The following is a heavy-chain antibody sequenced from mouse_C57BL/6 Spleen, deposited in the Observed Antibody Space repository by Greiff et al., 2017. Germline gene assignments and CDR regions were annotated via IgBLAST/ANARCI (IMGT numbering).Heavy chain of an antibody. J-gene: IGHJ2*01. CDR3: ARHGYFDY. Sequence: EVQLQQSGAELVKPGASVKLSCTASGFNIKDYYMHWVKQRTEQGLEWIGRIDPEDGETKYAPQFQGKATITADTSSNTAYLQLSSLTSEDTAVYYCARHGYFDYWGQGTTLTVSS. CDR2: IDPEDGET. CDR1: GFNIKDYY. V-gene: IGHV14-2*01.